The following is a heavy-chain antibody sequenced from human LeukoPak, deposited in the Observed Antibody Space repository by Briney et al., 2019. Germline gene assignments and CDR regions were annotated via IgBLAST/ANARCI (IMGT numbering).Heavy chain of an antibody. V-gene: IGHV4-34*01. CDR3: ARGRLRATTGFNYFDY. CDR2: INHSGST. D-gene: IGHD1-26*01. J-gene: IGHJ4*02. Sequence: PSETLSLTCAVYGGSFSGYYWSWIRQPPGKGLEWIGEINHSGSTNYNPSLKSRVTISVDTSKNQFSLKLSSVTAADTAVYYCARGRLRATTGFNYFDYWGQGTLVTVSS. CDR1: GGSFSGYY.